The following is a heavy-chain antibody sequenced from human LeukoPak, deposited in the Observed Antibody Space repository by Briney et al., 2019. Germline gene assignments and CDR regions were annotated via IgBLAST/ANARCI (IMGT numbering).Heavy chain of an antibody. CDR1: GFTFSSYA. Sequence: GGSLRLSCAASGFTFSSYAMHWVRQAPGKGLEWVAVISYDGSNKYYADSVKGRFTISRDNSKNTLYLQMNSLRAEDTAVYYCARVSYYDFWSGYQDYWGQGTLVTVSS. V-gene: IGHV3-30-3*01. CDR2: ISYDGSNK. J-gene: IGHJ4*02. D-gene: IGHD3-3*01. CDR3: ARVSYYDFWSGYQDY.